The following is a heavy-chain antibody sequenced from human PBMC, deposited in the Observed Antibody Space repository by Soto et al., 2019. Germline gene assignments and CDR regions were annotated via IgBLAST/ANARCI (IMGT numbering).Heavy chain of an antibody. J-gene: IGHJ6*02. CDR2: IYYSGNT. Sequence: PSETLSLTCTVSGGSIRSGGYYWSWVRQNPRRGLEWIGNIYYSGNTYYNPSLKSRLTISVDTSKNQFSLKLSSVTAADTAVYYCARGGGGDYYYGMDVWGQGTTVTVSS. D-gene: IGHD3-16*01. CDR1: GGSIRSGGYY. CDR3: ARGGGGDYYYGMDV. V-gene: IGHV4-30-4*01.